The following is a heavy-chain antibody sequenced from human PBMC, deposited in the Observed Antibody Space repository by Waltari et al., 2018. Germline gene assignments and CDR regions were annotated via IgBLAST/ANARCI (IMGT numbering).Heavy chain of an antibody. V-gene: IGHV4-4*02. J-gene: IGHJ4*02. CDR3: ARDRGRGLYLDT. CDR1: GDSMSSTDC. CDR2: VRGDGKS. D-gene: IGHD1-26*01. Sequence: QLQESGPGLVKPSGTLSLTCDVSGDSMSSTDCWSWVRQSPQRGLEWVGQVRGDGKSNYNPSFASRVTISLDTSKNQFSLNLNFATAADTAMYYCARDRGRGLYLDTWGPGTPVTVSP.